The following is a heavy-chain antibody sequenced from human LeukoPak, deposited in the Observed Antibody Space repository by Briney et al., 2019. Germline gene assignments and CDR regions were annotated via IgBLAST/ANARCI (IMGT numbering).Heavy chain of an antibody. CDR3: ARGEDIVVVPAAIRDNWFDP. J-gene: IGHJ5*02. D-gene: IGHD2-2*02. Sequence: ASVKVSRKASGYTFTSYAMNWVRQAPGQGLEWMGWINTNTGNPTYAQGFTGRFVFSLDTSVSTAYLQISSLKAEDTAVYYCARGEDIVVVPAAIRDNWFDPWGQGTLVTVSS. CDR2: INTNTGNP. CDR1: GYTFTSYA. V-gene: IGHV7-4-1*02.